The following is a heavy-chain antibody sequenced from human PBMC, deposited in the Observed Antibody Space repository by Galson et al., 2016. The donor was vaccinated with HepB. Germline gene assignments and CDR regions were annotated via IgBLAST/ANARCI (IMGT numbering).Heavy chain of an antibody. D-gene: IGHD2-2*01. J-gene: IGHJ4*02. CDR1: GFTFSHYT. V-gene: IGHV3-21*01. Sequence: SLRLSCAASGFTFSHYTMSWVRQAPGKGLEWVASISSRNSYIYYAQSLKGRFTISRDNAKNSLYLQMNSLRVEDTAVYFCARDVPDCNTTRCPPTFGDYWGQGTLVTVAS. CDR3: ARDVPDCNTTRCPPTFGDY. CDR2: ISSRNSYI.